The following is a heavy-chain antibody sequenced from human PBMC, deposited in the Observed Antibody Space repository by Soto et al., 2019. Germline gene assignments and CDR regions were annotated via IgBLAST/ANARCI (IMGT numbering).Heavy chain of an antibody. J-gene: IGHJ5*02. CDR3: ARVIGAGGWWFDP. CDR1: GFRFSTSW. CDR2: INGDGNIT. D-gene: IGHD3-16*01. Sequence: EVQLVESGGGLVQPGGSLRLSCAAFGFRFSTSWIYWVRQGPGQGLEWVSRINGDGNITDFADSVKGRFSMSRDNSKNTVYLQMNSLRVEDTAVYYCARVIGAGGWWFDPWGLGTLVTVSS. V-gene: IGHV3-74*01.